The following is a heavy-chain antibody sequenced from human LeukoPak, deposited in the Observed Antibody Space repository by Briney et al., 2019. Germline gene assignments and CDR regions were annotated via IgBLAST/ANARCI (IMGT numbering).Heavy chain of an antibody. J-gene: IGHJ4*02. V-gene: IGHV3-33*03. CDR1: GFTFSSYG. Sequence: GRSLRLSCAASGFTFSSYGMHWVRQAPGKGLEWVAVIWYDGSNKYYADSVKGRFTISRDNAKNSLYLQMNSLRVEDTAVYYCASSKWFYFDSWGQGTLVTVSS. D-gene: IGHD3-22*01. CDR2: IWYDGSNK. CDR3: ASSKWFYFDS.